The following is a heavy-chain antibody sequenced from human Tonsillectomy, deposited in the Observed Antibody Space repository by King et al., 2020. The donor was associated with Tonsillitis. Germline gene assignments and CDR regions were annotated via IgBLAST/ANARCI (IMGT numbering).Heavy chain of an antibody. D-gene: IGHD4-17*01. V-gene: IGHV4-59*01. CDR2: IYYSGST. CDR3: ARGGELLRWFDP. J-gene: IGHJ5*02. Sequence: QLQESGPGLVKPSETLSLTCTVSGGSISSYYWSWIRQPPGKGLEWIGDIYYSGSTNYNPSLKSRVTISVDTSKNQFSLKLSSVTAADTAVYYCARGGELLRWFDPWGQGTLVTVSS. CDR1: GGSISSYY.